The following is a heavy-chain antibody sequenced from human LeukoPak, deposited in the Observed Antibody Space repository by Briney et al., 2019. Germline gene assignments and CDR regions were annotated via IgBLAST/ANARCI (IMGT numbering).Heavy chain of an antibody. J-gene: IGHJ6*02. Sequence: SETLSLTCDVFGVSFTDYFWTWIRHSPGKGLEWSGEINDYTGNTNSNPSLTSRDSISLEKSKNQISLELRSVTAADTAVYYCARGRAKIVVVHSFHYGMDVWGQGTTVTVSS. V-gene: IGHV4-34*01. CDR3: ARGRAKIVVVHSFHYGMDV. CDR1: GVSFTDYF. CDR2: INDYTGNT. D-gene: IGHD3-22*01.